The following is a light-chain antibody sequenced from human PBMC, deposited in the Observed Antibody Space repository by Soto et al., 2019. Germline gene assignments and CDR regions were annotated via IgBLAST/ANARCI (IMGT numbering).Light chain of an antibody. CDR1: SSDVGGYNY. CDR2: DVS. Sequence: QSALTQPASVSGSPGQSITISCTGTSSDVGGYNYVAWYQQHPGKAPKLMIFDVSNRPSGVSNRFSGSKSGSTASLTISGLQAEDEADYFCSSYTSSSTLYVFGPGTTVTVL. V-gene: IGLV2-14*01. J-gene: IGLJ1*01. CDR3: SSYTSSSTLYV.